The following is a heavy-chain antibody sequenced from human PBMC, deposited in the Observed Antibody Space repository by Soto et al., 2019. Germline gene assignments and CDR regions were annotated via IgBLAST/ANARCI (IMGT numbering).Heavy chain of an antibody. J-gene: IGHJ3*02. CDR2: IIPLFGTT. CDR3: ARPRSHYYDRSAERAFDI. CDR1: GGTFNNYA. Sequence: ASVKVSCKASGGTFNNYAISWVRQAPGQGLEWMGGIIPLFGTTNYAQKFQGRVTITADESTSTAYMELSSLRSEDTAFYYCARPRSHYYDRSAERAFDIWGQGTMVTVSS. V-gene: IGHV1-69*13. D-gene: IGHD3-22*01.